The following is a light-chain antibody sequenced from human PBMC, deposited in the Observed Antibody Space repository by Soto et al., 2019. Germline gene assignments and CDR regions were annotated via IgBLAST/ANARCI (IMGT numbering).Light chain of an antibody. Sequence: QAVVTQEPSLTVSPGGTVTLTCGSNTGAVSSGHYPFWFQRKPGQAPRTLIYDTTNRQSWTPARFSGSLLGGQAALTLSGAQPEDEAEYYCLLSYSGARVFGGGTKLTVL. CDR2: DTT. V-gene: IGLV7-46*01. CDR1: TGAVSSGHY. J-gene: IGLJ3*02. CDR3: LLSYSGARV.